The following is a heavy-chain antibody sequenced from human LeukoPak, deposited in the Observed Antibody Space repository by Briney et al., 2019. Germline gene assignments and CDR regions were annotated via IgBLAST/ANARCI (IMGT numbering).Heavy chain of an antibody. CDR3: AKSGSYDSSGYLDY. CDR1: GFTFDDYA. D-gene: IGHD3-22*01. V-gene: IGHV3-9*01. J-gene: IGHJ4*02. CDR2: ISWNSGSI. Sequence: GGSLRPSCAASGFTFDDYAMHWVRQAPGKGLEWVSGISWNSGSIGYADSVKGRFTISRDNAKNSLYLQMNSLRAEDTALYYCAKSGSYDSSGYLDYWGQGTLVTVSS.